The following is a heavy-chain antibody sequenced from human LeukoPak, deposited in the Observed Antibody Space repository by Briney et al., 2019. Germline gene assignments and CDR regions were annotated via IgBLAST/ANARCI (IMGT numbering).Heavy chain of an antibody. D-gene: IGHD3-3*01. V-gene: IGHV4-59*12. CDR3: ARETAHYDFWSQRYNWFDP. Sequence: SETLSLTCTVSGGSISSYYWSWIRQPPGKGLEWIGYIYSSGSTNYNPSLKSRVTISIVTSKNQFSLKLSSVTAADTAVYYCARETAHYDFWSQRYNWFDPWGQGTLVTVSS. J-gene: IGHJ5*02. CDR1: GGSISSYY. CDR2: IYSSGST.